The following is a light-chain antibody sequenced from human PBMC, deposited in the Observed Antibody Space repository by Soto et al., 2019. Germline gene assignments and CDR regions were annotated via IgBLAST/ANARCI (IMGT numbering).Light chain of an antibody. CDR2: DAS. CDR3: QQYHSYTPLT. Sequence: DIQMTQSPSTLSASVGDRVTITCRASQSISSWLAWYQQKPGKAPKLLSYDASSLESGVPSRFSGSGSGTEFAITRCSLKPDDCATYDCQQYHSYTPLTFGQGTKVE. J-gene: IGKJ1*01. CDR1: QSISSW. V-gene: IGKV1-5*01.